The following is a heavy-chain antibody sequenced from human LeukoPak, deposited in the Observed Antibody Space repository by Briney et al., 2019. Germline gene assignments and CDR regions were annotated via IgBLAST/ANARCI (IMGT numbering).Heavy chain of an antibody. D-gene: IGHD6-13*01. J-gene: IGHJ4*02. V-gene: IGHV1-69*04. CDR1: GGTFSSYA. CDR3: ARGTAAAGMALCYFDY. CDR2: IIPILGIA. Sequence: ASVKVSCKASGGTFSSYAISWVRQAPGQGLEWMGRIIPILGIANYAQKFQGRVTITADKSTSTAYMELSSLRSEDTAVYYCARGTAAAGMALCYFDYWGQGTLVTVSS.